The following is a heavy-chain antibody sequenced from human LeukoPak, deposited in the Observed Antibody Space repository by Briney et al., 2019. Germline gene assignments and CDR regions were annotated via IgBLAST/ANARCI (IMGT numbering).Heavy chain of an antibody. CDR3: ARDLGYYYDSSGEYFQH. CDR2: IIPIFGTA. D-gene: IGHD3-22*01. V-gene: IGHV1-69*13. Sequence: SVKVSCKASGGTFSSYAISWVRQAPGQGLEWMGGIIPIFGTANYAQKFQGRVTITADESTSTAYMELSSLRSEDTAVYYCARDLGYYYDSSGEYFQHWGQGTLVTVSS. CDR1: GGTFSSYA. J-gene: IGHJ1*01.